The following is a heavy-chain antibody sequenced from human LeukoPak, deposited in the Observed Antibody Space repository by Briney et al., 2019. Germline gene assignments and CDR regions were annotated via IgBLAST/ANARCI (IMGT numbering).Heavy chain of an antibody. D-gene: IGHD5-24*01. CDR3: ARDRAYKAFDY. CDR1: GFTFITSW. CDR2: ITPNGSEK. Sequence: GGSLRLSCSASGFTFITSWMNWVRQAPGKGLEWVASITPNGSEKYYVDSVRGRFTISRDDYKNSVYLQMNSLGAEDTAVYYCARDRAYKAFDYWGQGNLVSVSS. V-gene: IGHV3-7*01. J-gene: IGHJ4*02.